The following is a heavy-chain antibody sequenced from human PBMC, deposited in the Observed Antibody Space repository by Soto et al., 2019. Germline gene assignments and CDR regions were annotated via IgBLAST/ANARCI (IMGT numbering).Heavy chain of an antibody. J-gene: IGHJ3*02. CDR1: GYTFTSYG. CDR2: ISAYNGNT. Sequence: GASVKVSCKASGYTFTSYGISWVRQAPGQGLEWMGWISAYNGNTNYAQKLQGRVTMTTDTSTSTAYMELRSLRSDDTAVYYCARDRIAVAAYDAFDIWGQGTMVTVSS. CDR3: ARDRIAVAAYDAFDI. D-gene: IGHD6-19*01. V-gene: IGHV1-18*01.